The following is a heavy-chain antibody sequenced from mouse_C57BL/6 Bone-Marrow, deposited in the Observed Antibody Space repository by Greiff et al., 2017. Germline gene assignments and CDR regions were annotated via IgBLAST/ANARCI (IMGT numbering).Heavy chain of an antibody. CDR3: ARTPPLTPFAY. V-gene: IGHV1-26*01. CDR2: INPNNGGT. J-gene: IGHJ3*01. CDR1: GYTFTDYY. Sequence: VQLQQSGPELVKPGASVKISCKASGYTFTDYYMNWVKQSHGKSLEWIGDINPNNGGTSYNQKFKGKATLTVDKSSSTAYMELRSLTSEDSAVYYCARTPPLTPFAYWGQGTLVTVS. D-gene: IGHD6-1*01.